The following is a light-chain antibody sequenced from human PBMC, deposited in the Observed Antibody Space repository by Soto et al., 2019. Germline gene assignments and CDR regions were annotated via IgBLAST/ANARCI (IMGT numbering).Light chain of an antibody. CDR1: TGAVTSGHY. Sequence: QAVVTQEPSLTVSPGGTVTLTCGTSTGAVTSGHYPYWFQQKPGQAPRTLIYDATNKHSWTPARFSGSLLGGKAALTLSGAQLEAEADYYCLLSFNGARVFGGGTKLTVL. J-gene: IGLJ2*01. CDR3: LLSFNGARV. V-gene: IGLV7-46*01. CDR2: DAT.